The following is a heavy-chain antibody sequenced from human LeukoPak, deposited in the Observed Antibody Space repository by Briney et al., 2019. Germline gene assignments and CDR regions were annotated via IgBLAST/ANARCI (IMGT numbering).Heavy chain of an antibody. CDR2: IYYSGTT. J-gene: IGHJ3*02. V-gene: IGHV4-39*01. CDR3: ARLGLPNAFDI. Sequence: SETLSLTCGVSGGSSSSSNYYWDWIRQPPGKGLEWIGSIYYSGTTYYNPSLKSRVTVSIDTSKKQFSLKVSSVTAADTAVYYCARLGLPNAFDIWGQGTMVTVSS. CDR1: GGSSSSSNYY. D-gene: IGHD5-12*01.